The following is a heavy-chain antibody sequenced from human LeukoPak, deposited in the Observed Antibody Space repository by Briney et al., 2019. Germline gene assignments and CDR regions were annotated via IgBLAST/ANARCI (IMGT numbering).Heavy chain of an antibody. CDR2: IRSSNSYT. V-gene: IGHV3-11*05. CDR1: GFTFSDYY. J-gene: IGHJ4*02. Sequence: PGGPLRLSCAASGFTFSDYYMSWIRQAPGKGLEGVLYIRSSNSYTNYTDSVKGRFTISRDNAKNSLYLQMVSLRAEDAAVYYCARDDCGDYVFVYWGQGTRVSVPS. D-gene: IGHD4-17*01. CDR3: ARDDCGDYVFVY.